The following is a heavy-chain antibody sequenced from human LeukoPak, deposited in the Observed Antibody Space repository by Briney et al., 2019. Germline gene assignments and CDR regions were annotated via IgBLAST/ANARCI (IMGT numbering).Heavy chain of an antibody. J-gene: IGHJ4*02. V-gene: IGHV4-39*07. CDR1: GSSISSSSYY. CDR2: IYYSGST. D-gene: IGHD3-3*01. CDR3: AKLGNYDLMIES. Sequence: PSETLSLTCTVSGSSISSSSYYWGWIRQPPGKGLEWIGSIYYSGSTYYNPSLKSRVTISVDTSKNQFSLKVTSVTAADTAVYYCAKLGNYDLMIESWGQGTLVTVSS.